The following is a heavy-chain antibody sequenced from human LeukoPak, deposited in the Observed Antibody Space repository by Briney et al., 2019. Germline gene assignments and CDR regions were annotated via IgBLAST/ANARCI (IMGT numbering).Heavy chain of an antibody. J-gene: IGHJ4*02. V-gene: IGHV1-69*04. Sequence: SVKVSCKASGGTFSSYTISWVRQAPGQGFEWMGRIIPILGIANYAQKFQGRVTITADKSTSTAYMELSSLRSEDTAVYYCARDSLGRDGYNYDYWGREPWSPSPQ. CDR1: GGTFSSYT. CDR2: IIPILGIA. D-gene: IGHD5-24*01. CDR3: ARDSLGRDGYNYDY.